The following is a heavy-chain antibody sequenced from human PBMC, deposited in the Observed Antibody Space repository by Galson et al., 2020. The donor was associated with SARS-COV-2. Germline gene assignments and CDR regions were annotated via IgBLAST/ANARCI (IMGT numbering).Heavy chain of an antibody. J-gene: IGHJ5*02. CDR3: AKDRWYYDCWSGSPGFGP. V-gene: IGHV3-23*01. D-gene: IGHD3-3*01. CDR2: ISGSGGST. CDR1: GFTFSSYA. Sequence: GGSLRLSCAASGFTFSSYAMSWVRQAPGKGLEWVSAISGSGGSTYYADSVKGRFTISRDNSKNTLYLQMNSLRAEDTAVYYCAKDRWYYDCWSGSPGFGPWGQGTRVTVSS.